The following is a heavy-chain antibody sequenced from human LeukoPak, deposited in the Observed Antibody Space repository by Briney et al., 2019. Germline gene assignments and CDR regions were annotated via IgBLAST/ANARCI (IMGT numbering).Heavy chain of an antibody. Sequence: GESLKISCKTSGYSFTSYWIGWVRQMPGKGLEWMGVIYPGDSDTRYSPSFQGQVTISADKSLGTAYLQWSGLKASDTAMYYCARHLTMITVPRDAFDIWGQGTMVTVSS. V-gene: IGHV5-51*01. CDR3: ARHLTMITVPRDAFDI. D-gene: IGHD3-16*01. CDR1: GYSFTSYW. J-gene: IGHJ3*02. CDR2: IYPGDSDT.